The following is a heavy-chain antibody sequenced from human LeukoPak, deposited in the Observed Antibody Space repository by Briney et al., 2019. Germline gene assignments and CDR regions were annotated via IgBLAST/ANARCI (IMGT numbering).Heavy chain of an antibody. D-gene: IGHD5-24*01. Sequence: GGSLRLSCAASGFTLSSNAMHWVRQAPGKGLEWVALISYDGNNKYYADSVKGRFTISRDNSKNTLYLQMNSLRAEDTAVYYCAKVRTRDGYNYRYYGMDVWGQGTTVTVSS. CDR1: GFTLSSNA. V-gene: IGHV3-30*04. J-gene: IGHJ6*02. CDR3: AKVRTRDGYNYRYYGMDV. CDR2: ISYDGNNK.